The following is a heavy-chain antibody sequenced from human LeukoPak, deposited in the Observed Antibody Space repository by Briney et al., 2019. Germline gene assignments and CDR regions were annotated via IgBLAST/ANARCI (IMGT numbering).Heavy chain of an antibody. V-gene: IGHV3-23*01. J-gene: IGHJ4*02. CDR2: ISGNGGPT. CDR1: GLIFSNFA. Sequence: GGSLTLSCAASGLIFSNFAMTWGRQPPGKGLDWVSVISGNGGPTYYADPVKGRFTISRDNSKNTLYPQMNSLRADDSAVYYCARESPVFDSWGQGTQVTVSS. CDR3: ARESPVFDS.